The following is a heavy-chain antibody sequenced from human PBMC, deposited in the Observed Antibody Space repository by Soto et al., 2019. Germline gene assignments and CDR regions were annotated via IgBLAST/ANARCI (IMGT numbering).Heavy chain of an antibody. CDR2: IYYSGST. J-gene: IGHJ4*02. CDR1: GGSISSSSYY. D-gene: IGHD6-19*01. CDR3: ASLSNGIAVY. Sequence: SETLSLTCIVSGGSISSSSYYWGWIRQPPGKGLEWIGGIYYSGSTYYNPSLKSRVTISVDTSKNQFSLKLSSVTAADTAVYYGASLSNGIAVYWGQGTLVTVSS. V-gene: IGHV4-39*01.